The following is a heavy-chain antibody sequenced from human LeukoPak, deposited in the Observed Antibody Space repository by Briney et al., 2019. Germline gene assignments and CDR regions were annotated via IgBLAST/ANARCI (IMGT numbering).Heavy chain of an antibody. J-gene: IGHJ6*02. CDR3: ARKLSGGYDQYYYYYGMDV. V-gene: IGHV4-59*01. D-gene: IGHD5-12*01. Sequence: SETLSLTCTVSGGSISSYYWSWIRQPPGKGLEWIGYIYYSGSTNYNPSLKSRVTISVDTSKNQFSLKLSSVTAADTAVYYCARKLSGGYDQYYYYYGMDVWGQGTTVTVSS. CDR2: IYYSGST. CDR1: GGSISSYY.